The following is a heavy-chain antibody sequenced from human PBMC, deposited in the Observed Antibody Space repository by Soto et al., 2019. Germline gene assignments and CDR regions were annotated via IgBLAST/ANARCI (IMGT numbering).Heavy chain of an antibody. CDR3: ARTVEYSYGYYYYYGMDV. Sequence: ASVKVSCKASGYTFTSYGISWVRQAPGQGLEWMGWISAYNGNTNYAQKLQGGVTMTTDTSTSTAYMELRSLRSDDTAVYYCARTVEYSYGYYYYYGMDVWGPGTTVTVSS. V-gene: IGHV1-18*01. D-gene: IGHD5-18*01. CDR1: GYTFTSYG. J-gene: IGHJ6*02. CDR2: ISAYNGNT.